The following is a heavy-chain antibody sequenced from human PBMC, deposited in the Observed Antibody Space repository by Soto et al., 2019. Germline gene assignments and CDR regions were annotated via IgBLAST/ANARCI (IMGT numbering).Heavy chain of an antibody. CDR3: ARDCSSTSCYRVHWFDP. V-gene: IGHV1-69*08. Sequence: QVQLVQSEAEVKKPGSSVKVSCKASGGTFSSYTISWVGQAPGQGLEWMGRIIPILGIANYAQKFQGRVTITADKSTSTAYMELSSLRSEVTAVYYCARDCSSTSCYRVHWFDPWGQGTLVTVSS. D-gene: IGHD2-2*02. CDR2: IIPILGIA. CDR1: GGTFSSYT. J-gene: IGHJ5*02.